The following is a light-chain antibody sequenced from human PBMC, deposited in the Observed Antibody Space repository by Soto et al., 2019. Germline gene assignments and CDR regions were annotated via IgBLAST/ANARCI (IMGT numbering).Light chain of an antibody. CDR1: QTISFKY. J-gene: IGKJ5*01. Sequence: EIVLMQSPGTLYVSAGERATLSCRASQTISFKYLAWYQRKSGQGPRLLIYGASSRATGIPDRFSGSGSGTDFTLTISRLENEDFAVYYCQQRREWTITFGQGTRLEIK. CDR3: QQRREWTIT. CDR2: GAS. V-gene: IGKV3D-20*02.